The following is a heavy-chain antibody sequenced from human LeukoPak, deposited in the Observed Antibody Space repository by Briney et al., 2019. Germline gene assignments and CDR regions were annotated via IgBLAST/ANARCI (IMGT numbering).Heavy chain of an antibody. J-gene: IGHJ3*02. V-gene: IGHV4-34*01. D-gene: IGHD3-3*01. CDR2: INHSGST. CDR1: GGSFSGYY. CDR3: AKIFRATYYDFWSCYLDAFDI. Sequence: SETLSLTCAVYGGSFSGYYWSWIRQPPGKGLEWIGEINHSGSTNYNPSLKSRVTISVDTSKNQFSLKLSSVTAADTAVYYCAKIFRATYYDFWSCYLDAFDIWGQGTMVTVSS.